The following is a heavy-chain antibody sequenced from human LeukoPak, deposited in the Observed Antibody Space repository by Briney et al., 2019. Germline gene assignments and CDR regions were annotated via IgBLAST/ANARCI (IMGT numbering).Heavy chain of an antibody. V-gene: IGHV2-5*02. CDR3: ANRSDSHFDS. CDR2: IYWDDDR. J-gene: IGHJ4*02. Sequence: SGPTLVKPSQTLTLTCTFSGLSLTTSGVAVGWIRQPPGKALEWLAPIYWDDDRRYNAALKNRLTVTKDTAKKQVVLTLTNMDPVDTATYFCANRSDSHFDSWGQGILVTVSS. CDR1: GLSLTTSGVA. D-gene: IGHD2-21*01.